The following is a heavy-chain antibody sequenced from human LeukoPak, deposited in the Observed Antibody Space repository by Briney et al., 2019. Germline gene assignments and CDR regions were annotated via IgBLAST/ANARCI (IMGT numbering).Heavy chain of an antibody. Sequence: PSETLSLTCSVAGGSMSFYYWSWIRQPPGKGLEWIGYIYSSGSTNYNPSLKSRVTTSVDTSKNQFSLKLSSVTAADTAVYFCARHTIGEWLTLDYWGQGTLVTVSS. V-gene: IGHV4-59*08. CDR3: ARHTIGEWLTLDY. CDR1: GGSMSFYY. D-gene: IGHD6-19*01. CDR2: IYSSGST. J-gene: IGHJ4*02.